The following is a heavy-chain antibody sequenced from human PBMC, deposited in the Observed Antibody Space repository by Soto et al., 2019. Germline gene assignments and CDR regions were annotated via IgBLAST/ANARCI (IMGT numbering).Heavy chain of an antibody. CDR2: INPNSGGT. J-gene: IGHJ3*02. Sequence: ASVKVSCKASGYTFTGYYMHWVRQAPGQGLEWMGWINPNSGGTNYAQKFQGWVTMTRDTSISTAYMELSRLRSDDTAVYYCARRRAAAHDAFDIWGQGTMVTVSS. CDR3: ARRRAAAHDAFDI. V-gene: IGHV1-2*04. D-gene: IGHD2-2*01. CDR1: GYTFTGYY.